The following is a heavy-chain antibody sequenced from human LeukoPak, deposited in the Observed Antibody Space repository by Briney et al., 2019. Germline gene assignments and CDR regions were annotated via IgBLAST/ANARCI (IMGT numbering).Heavy chain of an antibody. CDR3: AAGAGWLIDY. CDR2: IEQDGGEE. J-gene: IGHJ4*02. Sequence: GGSLRLSCAASGLTFRSYWMNWVRQAPGKGLEWVTIIEQDGGEEHYVDSVKGRFTISRDNAKNSVYLQMNSLRAEDTAVYYCAAGAGWLIDYWGQGALVTVSS. V-gene: IGHV3-7*01. D-gene: IGHD6-19*01. CDR1: GLTFRSYW.